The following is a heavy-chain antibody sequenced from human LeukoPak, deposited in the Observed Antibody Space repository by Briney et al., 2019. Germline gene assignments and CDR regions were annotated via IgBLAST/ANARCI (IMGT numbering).Heavy chain of an antibody. CDR1: SGSISTSNYY. V-gene: IGHV4-39*01. CDR3: ARPYGSGSYFDL. CDR2: IFYSGST. J-gene: IGHJ2*01. Sequence: SETLSLTCTVSSGSISTSNYYWGWVRQPPGKALEWIGNIFYSGSTYYSPSLKSRVTISVDTSKNQFSLKLSSVTAADTAVYYCARPYGSGSYFDLWGRGTLVTVSS. D-gene: IGHD3-10*01.